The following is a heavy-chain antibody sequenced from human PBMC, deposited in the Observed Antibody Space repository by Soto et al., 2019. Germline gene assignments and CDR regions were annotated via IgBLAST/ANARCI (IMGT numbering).Heavy chain of an antibody. CDR3: ARDDYDITLWGWYYYGMDV. V-gene: IGHV1-18*01. CDR1: GYTFTSYG. D-gene: IGHD3-9*01. Sequence: QVQLVQSGAEVKKPGASVKVSCKASGYTFTSYGISWVRQAPGQGLEWMGWISAYNGNTNYAQKLQGRVTMTTDTSTCTAYMELRSLRSDDTAVYYCARDDYDITLWGWYYYGMDVWGQGTTVTVSS. J-gene: IGHJ6*02. CDR2: ISAYNGNT.